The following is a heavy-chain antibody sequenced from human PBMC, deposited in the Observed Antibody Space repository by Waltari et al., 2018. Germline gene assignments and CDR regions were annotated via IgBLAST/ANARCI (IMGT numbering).Heavy chain of an antibody. Sequence: QVQLVQSGAEVKKPGASVKVSCKASGYTFTRYAMHWVRRAPGQRLEWMGWINAGNGNTKYSQKFQGRVTITRDTSASTAYMELSSLRSEDTAVYYCARGSRDGYNLPFDYWGQGTLVTVSS. CDR1: GYTFTRYA. CDR2: INAGNGNT. CDR3: ARGSRDGYNLPFDY. D-gene: IGHD5-12*01. V-gene: IGHV1-3*01. J-gene: IGHJ4*02.